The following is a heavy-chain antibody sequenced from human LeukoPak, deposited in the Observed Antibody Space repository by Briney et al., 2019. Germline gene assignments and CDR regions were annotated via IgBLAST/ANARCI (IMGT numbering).Heavy chain of an antibody. Sequence: PSETLSLTCAVYGGSFSGYYWSWIRQPPGKGLEWIGEINHSGSTNYNPSLKSRVTISVDTSKNQFSLKLSSVTAADTAVYYYAGGYGSLELDVWGQGTTVTVSS. CDR3: AGGYGSLELDV. CDR1: GGSFSGYY. J-gene: IGHJ6*02. V-gene: IGHV4-34*01. CDR2: INHSGST. D-gene: IGHD3-10*01.